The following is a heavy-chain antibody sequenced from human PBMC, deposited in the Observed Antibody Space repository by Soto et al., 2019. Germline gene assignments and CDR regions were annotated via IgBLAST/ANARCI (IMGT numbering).Heavy chain of an antibody. Sequence: SVKASCKASGGTFSSYAISWVRQAPGQGLEWMGGIIPIFGTANYAQKFQGRVTITADKSTSTAYMELSSLRSEDTAVYYCARDKGFYDILTGYYRYYYGMDVWGQGTTVTVSS. CDR2: IIPIFGTA. CDR1: GGTFSSYA. CDR3: ARDKGFYDILTGYYRYYYGMDV. J-gene: IGHJ6*02. V-gene: IGHV1-69*06. D-gene: IGHD3-9*01.